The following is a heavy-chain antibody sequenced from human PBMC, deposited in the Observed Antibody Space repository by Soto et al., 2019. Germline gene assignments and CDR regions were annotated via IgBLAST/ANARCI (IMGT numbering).Heavy chain of an antibody. Sequence: EVQLVESGGGLVQPGGSLRLSCAASGFTFSSYWMGWVRQAPEKGLEWVANIKQDGSEEYYVDSVKGRFTIFRDNAKDSLFLQMYSLRVEDTAVYYCATYSWSIRGVGFWGQGTLVTVSS. CDR2: IKQDGSEE. CDR1: GFTFSSYW. D-gene: IGHD2-8*02. J-gene: IGHJ4*02. CDR3: ATYSWSIRGVGF. V-gene: IGHV3-7*01.